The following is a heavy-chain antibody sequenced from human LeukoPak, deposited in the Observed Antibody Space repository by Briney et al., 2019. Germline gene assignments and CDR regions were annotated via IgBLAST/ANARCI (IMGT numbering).Heavy chain of an antibody. D-gene: IGHD3-22*01. J-gene: IGHJ4*02. V-gene: IGHV3-23*01. CDR1: GFTFKNYA. Sequence: GGSLRLSCAASGFTFKNYAMSWVRQAPGKGLEWVSAISGSGGSTYYADSVKGRFTISRDNSKNTLYLQMNSLRAEDTAVYYCAKDAPNYYDSSGYPPPFDYWGQGTLVTVSS. CDR2: ISGSGGST. CDR3: AKDAPNYYDSSGYPPPFDY.